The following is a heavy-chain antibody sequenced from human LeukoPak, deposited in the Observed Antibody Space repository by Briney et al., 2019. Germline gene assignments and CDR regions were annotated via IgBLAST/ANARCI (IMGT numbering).Heavy chain of an antibody. V-gene: IGHV3-23*01. Sequence: PGGSLRLSCAASGFLITNDVMTWVRQAPGRGLEWVSAICADGRRVDYADSVKGRFTISRDNSKNTMFLQMNSLRVEDTALYYCARRVGGTPDYWGRGTLVTVSS. J-gene: IGHJ4*02. D-gene: IGHD1-26*01. CDR1: GFLITNDV. CDR2: ICADGRRV. CDR3: ARRVGGTPDY.